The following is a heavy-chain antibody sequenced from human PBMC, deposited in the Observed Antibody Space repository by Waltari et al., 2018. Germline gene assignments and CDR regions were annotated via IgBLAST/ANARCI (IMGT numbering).Heavy chain of an antibody. CDR3: ARVTVSGLDY. Sequence: QVQLQESGSGLVKPSETLSLTCTVSGGSISSYYWSWIRQPPGKGLERIGDIYYSGSTNYNPSLKSRVTISVDTSKNQCSLKLSSVTAADTAVYYCARVTVSGLDYWGQGTLVTVSS. CDR2: IYYSGST. J-gene: IGHJ4*02. CDR1: GGSISSYY. D-gene: IGHD6-19*01. V-gene: IGHV4-59*13.